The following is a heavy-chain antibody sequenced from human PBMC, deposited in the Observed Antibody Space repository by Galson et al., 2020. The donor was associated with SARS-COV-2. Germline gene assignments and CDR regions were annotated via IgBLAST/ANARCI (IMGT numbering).Heavy chain of an antibody. CDR2: ISDSGTNI. D-gene: IGHD6-13*01. CDR3: ASPYLGAANFFGAFDL. CDR1: GFIFTNYE. V-gene: IGHV3-48*03. J-gene: IGHJ3*01. Sequence: GESLKISCAASGFIFTNYEMNWVRQAPGKGLEWVSYISDSGTNIYYADSVKGRFTISRDNTKDSVYLQMTSVRAEDTAVYYCASPYLGAANFFGAFDLWGRGTMVTFSS.